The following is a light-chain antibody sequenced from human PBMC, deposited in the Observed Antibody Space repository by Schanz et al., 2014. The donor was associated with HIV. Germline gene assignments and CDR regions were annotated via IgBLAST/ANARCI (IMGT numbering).Light chain of an antibody. J-gene: IGLJ2*01. Sequence: QSVLTQPPSASGTPGQRVTISCSGSSSNIKMNAVHWYQHLPGMGPKLLIYATYNRPSGVPDRFSGSGSDTSASLAISGLQSEDEADYYCAVWDDSLNGVVFGGGTKVTVL. CDR1: SSNIKMNA. CDR3: AVWDDSLNGVV. CDR2: ATY. V-gene: IGLV1-44*01.